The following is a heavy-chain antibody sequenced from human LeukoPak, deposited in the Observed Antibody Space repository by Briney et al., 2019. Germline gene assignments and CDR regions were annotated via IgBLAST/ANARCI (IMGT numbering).Heavy chain of an antibody. Sequence: RGESLKISCKGSGCSFPSYWLGLVRQMPGKGLEWMGIIYPGDSDTRYSPSFQGQVTISADKSISTAYLQWSSLKASDTAMYYCARLYREYNSSSWYIDYWGQGTLVTVSS. J-gene: IGHJ4*02. CDR2: IYPGDSDT. CDR3: ARLYREYNSSSWYIDY. V-gene: IGHV5-51*01. CDR1: GCSFPSYW. D-gene: IGHD6-13*01.